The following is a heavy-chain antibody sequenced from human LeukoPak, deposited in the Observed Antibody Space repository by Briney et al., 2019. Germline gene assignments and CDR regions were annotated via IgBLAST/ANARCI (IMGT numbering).Heavy chain of an antibody. Sequence: GGSLRLSCAASGFTFSSYSMNWVRQAPGKGLEWVSYISSSSSYIYYADSVKGRFTMSRDNAKNSLYLQMDSLRAEDTAVYYCARGAQDAFDIWGQGTMVTVSS. J-gene: IGHJ3*02. V-gene: IGHV3-21*01. CDR2: ISSSSSYI. CDR1: GFTFSSYS. CDR3: ARGAQDAFDI.